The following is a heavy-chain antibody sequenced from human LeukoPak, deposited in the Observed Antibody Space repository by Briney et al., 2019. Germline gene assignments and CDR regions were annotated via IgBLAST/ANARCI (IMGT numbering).Heavy chain of an antibody. J-gene: IGHJ4*02. CDR1: GYTFTSYD. V-gene: IGHV1-8*01. Sequence: ASVKVSCKASGYTFTSYDINWVRQATGQGLEWMGWMNPNSGNTGYAQKFQGRVTMTRNTSISTAYMELSSLGSEDTAVYYCARGSVTTFEYYFDYWGQGTLVTVSS. CDR3: ARGSVTTFEYYFDY. CDR2: MNPNSGNT. D-gene: IGHD4-17*01.